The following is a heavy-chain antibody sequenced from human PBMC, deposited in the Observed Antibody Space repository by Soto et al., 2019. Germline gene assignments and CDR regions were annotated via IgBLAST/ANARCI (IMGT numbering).Heavy chain of an antibody. CDR3: AKDARARYFDFYRIQERGNWFDP. J-gene: IGHJ5*02. D-gene: IGHD3-9*01. Sequence: EVQLVESGGGLVQPGRSLRLSCAASGFTFDDYAMHWVRQAPGKGLEWVSGISWNSGSIGYADSVKGRFTISRDNAKNSLYLQMNSLRAEDTALYYCAKDARARYFDFYRIQERGNWFDPWGQGTLVTVSS. CDR1: GFTFDDYA. V-gene: IGHV3-9*01. CDR2: ISWNSGSI.